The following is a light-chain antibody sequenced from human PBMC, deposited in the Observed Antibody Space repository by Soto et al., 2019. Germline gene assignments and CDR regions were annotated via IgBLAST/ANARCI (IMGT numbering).Light chain of an antibody. Sequence: QSALTQPASVSGSPGQSITISCTGTSSDGVGYNYVSWYQQHPGKAPKLMIYEVSNRPSGVSNRFSGSKSGNTASLTISGLQAEDEADYYCSSYTSSSTFYVFGTGTKVTVL. CDR2: EVS. CDR1: SSDGVGYNY. V-gene: IGLV2-14*01. CDR3: SSYTSSSTFYV. J-gene: IGLJ1*01.